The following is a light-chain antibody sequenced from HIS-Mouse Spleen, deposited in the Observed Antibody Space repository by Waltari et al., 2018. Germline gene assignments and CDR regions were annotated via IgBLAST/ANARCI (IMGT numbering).Light chain of an antibody. Sequence: QSALTQPASVSGSPGQSITISCTGTSSDVGGYNLVSWYQQHPGKAPKLVFYEGSKRPSGVSNRFSASKSGNTASLTISGLQAEDEADYYCCSYAGSSTLVFGGGTKLTVL. CDR2: EGS. CDR1: SSDVGGYNL. CDR3: CSYAGSSTLV. J-gene: IGLJ3*02. V-gene: IGLV2-23*01.